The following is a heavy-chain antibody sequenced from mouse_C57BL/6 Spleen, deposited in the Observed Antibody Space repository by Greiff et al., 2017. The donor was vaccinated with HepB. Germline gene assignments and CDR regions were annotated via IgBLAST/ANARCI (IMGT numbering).Heavy chain of an antibody. Sequence: QVQLQQSGAELARPGASVKLSCKASGYTFTSSGISWVKQRTGQGLEWIGEIYPRSGNTYYNEKLKGKATLTAVKSASTAYMELRSLTSEDSAVYFCAPITTVVATDYFDYWGQGTTLTVSS. CDR1: GYTFTSSG. CDR3: APITTVVATDYFDY. J-gene: IGHJ2*01. D-gene: IGHD1-1*01. V-gene: IGHV1-81*01. CDR2: IYPRSGNT.